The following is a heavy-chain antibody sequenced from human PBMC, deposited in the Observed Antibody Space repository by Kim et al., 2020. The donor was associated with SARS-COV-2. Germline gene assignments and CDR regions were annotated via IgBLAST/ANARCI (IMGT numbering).Heavy chain of an antibody. J-gene: IGHJ4*02. Sequence: NTNYAQKLQGRGTMTTDTSMRKAYMELRSLRSDDTAVYYCAREGGERDYYDSLWGQGTLVTVSS. CDR3: AREGGERDYYDSL. CDR2: NT. D-gene: IGHD3-22*01. V-gene: IGHV1-18*01.